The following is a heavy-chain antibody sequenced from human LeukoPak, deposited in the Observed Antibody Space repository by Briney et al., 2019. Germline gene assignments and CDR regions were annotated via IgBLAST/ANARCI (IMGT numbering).Heavy chain of an antibody. J-gene: IGHJ4*02. CDR1: GFTFSSYSMN. CDR3: ARLRFDFWSGYSHPYFDY. V-gene: IGHV4-39*01. CDR2: IYYSGTT. D-gene: IGHD3-3*01. Sequence: GSLRLSCAASGFTFSSYSMNWVRQAPGKGLEWIGSIYYSGTTYYNPSLKSRVTISVDTSKIQFSLKLSSVATTDTAVYFCARLRFDFWSGYSHPYFDYWGPGTLVTVSS.